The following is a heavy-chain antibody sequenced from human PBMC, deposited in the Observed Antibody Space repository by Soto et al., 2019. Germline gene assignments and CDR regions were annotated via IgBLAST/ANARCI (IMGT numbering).Heavy chain of an antibody. CDR1: GVTFSSYW. CDR3: AKAAGRTVVVVAAPDY. V-gene: IGHV3-48*01. CDR2: IRGTT. D-gene: IGHD2-15*01. Sequence: GGSLRLSCAASGVTFSSYWMHWVRQAPGKGLEWVSYIRGTTHYADSVKGRFTISRDNARSSLYLQMNSLRAEDTAVYYCAKAAGRTVVVVAAPDYWGQGTLVTVSS. J-gene: IGHJ4*02.